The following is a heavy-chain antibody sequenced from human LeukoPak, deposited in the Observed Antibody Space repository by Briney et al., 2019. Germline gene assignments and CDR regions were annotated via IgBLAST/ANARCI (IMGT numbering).Heavy chain of an antibody. Sequence: PSETLSLTCAVYGVSFSGYYWSWIRRPPGKGLEWIGEINHSGSTNYNPSLKSRVTISVDTSKNQFSLKLSSVTAADTAVYYCAARYNWNHPYFDYWGQGTLVTVSS. CDR1: GVSFSGYY. D-gene: IGHD1-20*01. CDR2: INHSGST. J-gene: IGHJ4*02. CDR3: AARYNWNHPYFDY. V-gene: IGHV4-34*01.